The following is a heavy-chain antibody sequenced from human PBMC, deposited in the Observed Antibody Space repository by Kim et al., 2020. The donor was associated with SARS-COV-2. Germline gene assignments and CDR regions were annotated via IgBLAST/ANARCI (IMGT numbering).Heavy chain of an antibody. V-gene: IGHV3-23*01. D-gene: IGHD3-22*01. J-gene: IGHJ4*02. CDR3: AKDAYYYYDSSGYYGY. Sequence: SVKGRFTISRDNSKTTLYLQMNSLRAEDTAVYYCAKDAYYYYDSSGYYGYWGQGTLVTVSS.